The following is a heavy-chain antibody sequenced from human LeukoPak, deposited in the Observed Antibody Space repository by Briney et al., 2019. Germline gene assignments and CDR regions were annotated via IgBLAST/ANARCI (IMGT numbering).Heavy chain of an antibody. D-gene: IGHD4-17*01. V-gene: IGHV3-74*01. Sequence: GGSLRLSCTASGFTLRNYWMHWVRQVPGKRLVWVSRISGDGSVTNYADSVQGRFTISRDNAKNSLYLQMNSLRAEDTAVYYCASHDYGYHDYWGQGTLVTVSS. J-gene: IGHJ4*02. CDR1: GFTLRNYW. CDR3: ASHDYGYHDY. CDR2: ISGDGSVT.